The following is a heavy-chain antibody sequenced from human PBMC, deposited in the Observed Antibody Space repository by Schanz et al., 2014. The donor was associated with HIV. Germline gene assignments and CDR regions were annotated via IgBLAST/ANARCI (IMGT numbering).Heavy chain of an antibody. Sequence: QVQLVESGGGVVQPGRSLRLSCAVSGFTFSNYAMNWVRQAPGKGLEWVAVISYDGSNKYYADSVKGRFTISRDSSKNTLYLQMSSLRAEDTAMYYCAKGLRQWLVLGVSDYWGQGTLVTVSS. D-gene: IGHD6-19*01. CDR3: AKGLRQWLVLGVSDY. CDR1: GFTFSNYA. CDR2: ISYDGSNK. V-gene: IGHV3-30-3*01. J-gene: IGHJ4*02.